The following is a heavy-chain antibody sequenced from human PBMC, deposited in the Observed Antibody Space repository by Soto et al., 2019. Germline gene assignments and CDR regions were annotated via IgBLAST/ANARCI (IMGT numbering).Heavy chain of an antibody. V-gene: IGHV4-59*12. CDR2: IHYSGRT. CDR1: NGSISGFY. D-gene: IGHD1-26*01. J-gene: IGHJ4*02. Sequence: PSETLSLTCSASNGSISGFYWTWIRQPPGKILEWIGYIHYSGRTDYNPSLTSRATMSVDTSKNQFSLNLKSITAADTAVYYCVRGGVGIGNHFDSWGRGTLVTVSS. CDR3: VRGGVGIGNHFDS.